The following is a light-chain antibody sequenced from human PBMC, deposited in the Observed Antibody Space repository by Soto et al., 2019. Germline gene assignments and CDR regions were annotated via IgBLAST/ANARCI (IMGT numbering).Light chain of an antibody. V-gene: IGKV1-33*01. CDR2: GAS. CDR1: QDISNF. J-gene: IGKJ4*01. CDR3: QQYDHLPLT. Sequence: DVQMTQSPSSLSASVGDRVTITCQASQDISNFLCWYQQKPGKAPKLLIFGASNLETGVPSRFSGSASGSDFTFTISGLQPEDIATYYCQQYDHLPLTFGGGTKVAIK.